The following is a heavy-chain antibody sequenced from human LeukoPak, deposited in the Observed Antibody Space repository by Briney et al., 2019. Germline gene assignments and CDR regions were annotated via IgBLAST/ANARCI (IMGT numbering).Heavy chain of an antibody. CDR1: GFTFSDYY. D-gene: IGHD1-26*01. CDR2: ISSSGSTI. Sequence: GGSLRLSCAASGFTFSDYYMSWIRQAPGKGLEWVSYISSSGSTIYYADSVKGRLTISRDNAKNSLYLQMNSLRAEDTAVYYCARDKSGYYYYYMDVWGKGTTVTVSS. J-gene: IGHJ6*03. CDR3: ARDKSGYYYYYMDV. V-gene: IGHV3-11*04.